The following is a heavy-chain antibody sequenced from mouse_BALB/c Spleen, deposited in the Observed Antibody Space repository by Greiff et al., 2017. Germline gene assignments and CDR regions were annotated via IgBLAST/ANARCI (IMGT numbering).Heavy chain of an antibody. D-gene: IGHD2-14*01. J-gene: IGHJ4*01. Sequence: EVMLVESGGGLVQPGGSRKLSCAASGFTFSSFGMHWVRQAPEKGLEWVAYISSGSSTIYYADTVKGRFTISRDNPKNTLFLQMTSLRSEDTAMYYCARPRYDDAMDYWGQGTSVTVSS. CDR2: ISSGSSTI. CDR1: GFTFSSFG. V-gene: IGHV5-17*02. CDR3: ARPRYDDAMDY.